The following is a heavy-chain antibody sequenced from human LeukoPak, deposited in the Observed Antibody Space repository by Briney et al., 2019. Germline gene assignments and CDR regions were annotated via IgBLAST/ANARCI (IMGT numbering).Heavy chain of an antibody. Sequence: ASVKVSCEASGYTFTVYYMHWVRQAPGQGLEWMGWINPNSGGTNYAQKFQGRVTMTRDTSITTAYMELSRLISDDTAVYYCARGLAIFGVVIPTFLDYWGQGTLLTVSS. CDR1: GYTFTVYY. D-gene: IGHD3-3*01. V-gene: IGHV1-2*02. CDR3: ARGLAIFGVVIPTFLDY. CDR2: INPNSGGT. J-gene: IGHJ4*02.